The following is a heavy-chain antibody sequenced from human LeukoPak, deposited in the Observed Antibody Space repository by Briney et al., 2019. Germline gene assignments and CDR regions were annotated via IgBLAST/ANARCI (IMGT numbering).Heavy chain of an antibody. Sequence: GGSLRLSCAASGFTFSNYAMSWVRQAPGKGLEWVSGISGSGGSTYYADSVKGRFTISRDNSKNTLYLQMNSLRAEDTAVYYCAKGQVHYYYGMDVWGQGTTVTVSS. CDR2: ISGSGGST. V-gene: IGHV3-23*01. CDR3: AKGQVHYYYGMDV. CDR1: GFTFSNYA. J-gene: IGHJ6*02.